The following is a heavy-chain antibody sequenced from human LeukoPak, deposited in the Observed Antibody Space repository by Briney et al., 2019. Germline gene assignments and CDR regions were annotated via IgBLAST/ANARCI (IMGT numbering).Heavy chain of an antibody. V-gene: IGHV3-30*04. CDR2: ISYDGTNK. CDR3: ARMGDILTGLSYYYMDV. CDR1: GFTFSSYA. J-gene: IGHJ6*03. Sequence: PGRSLRLSCAASGFTFSSYAMHWVRQAPGKGLEWVAFISYDGTNKYYADSVKGRFTISRDNSKNTLYLQMISLRAEDTALYYCARMGDILTGLSYYYMDVWGRGTTVTVSS. D-gene: IGHD3-9*01.